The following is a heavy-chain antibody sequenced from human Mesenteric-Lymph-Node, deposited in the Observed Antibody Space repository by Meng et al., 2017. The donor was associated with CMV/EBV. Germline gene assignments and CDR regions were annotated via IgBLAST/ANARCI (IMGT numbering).Heavy chain of an antibody. D-gene: IGHD6-6*01. J-gene: IGHJ5*02. CDR1: GGSISSSSYY. CDR3: AKDGGVAARRKWFDP. CDR2: IYYSGST. Sequence: SETLSLTCTVSGGSISSSSYYWAWIRQPPGKGLEWIGNIYYSGSTYYKPSLKSRVSISVDTSRNQFSLKLSSVTAEDTAFYYCAKDGGVAARRKWFDPWGLGILVTVSS. V-gene: IGHV4-39*07.